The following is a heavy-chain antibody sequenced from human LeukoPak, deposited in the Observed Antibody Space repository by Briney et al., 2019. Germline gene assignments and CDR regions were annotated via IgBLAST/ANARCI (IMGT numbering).Heavy chain of an antibody. V-gene: IGHV3-23*01. Sequence: GGSLRLSCAASGFTFSSYAMSWVRQAPGKGLEWASAISGSGGSTYYADSVKGRFTISRDNSRNTLYLQMNSLRADDTAVYYCAKDHVGANFYWGQGTLATVSS. J-gene: IGHJ4*02. D-gene: IGHD1-26*01. CDR1: GFTFSSYA. CDR3: AKDHVGANFY. CDR2: ISGSGGST.